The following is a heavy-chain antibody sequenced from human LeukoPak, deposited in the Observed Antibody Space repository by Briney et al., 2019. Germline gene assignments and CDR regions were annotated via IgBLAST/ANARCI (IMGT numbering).Heavy chain of an antibody. CDR3: ATDGGGNYDILTGYDSNFDY. CDR1: GYTLTELS. CDR2: FDPEDGET. J-gene: IGHJ4*02. Sequence: GASVKVSCKVSGYTLTELSMHWVRQAPGKGLEWMGGFDPEDGETIYAQKFQGRVTITADTSTDTAYMELSSLRSEDTAVYYCATDGGGNYDILTGYDSNFDYWGQGTLVTVSS. V-gene: IGHV1-24*01. D-gene: IGHD3-9*01.